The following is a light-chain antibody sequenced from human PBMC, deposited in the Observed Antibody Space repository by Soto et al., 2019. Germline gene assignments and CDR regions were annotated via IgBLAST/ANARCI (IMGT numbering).Light chain of an antibody. CDR3: CSYAGSSNSVL. J-gene: IGLJ2*01. Sequence: QSVLTQPASVSGSPGQTITIPCTGTSSDVGGYNLVSWYQQHPGKAPKLIVYEGNKRPSGVPNRFSGSKSGNTASLTISGLQAEDEADYHCCSYAGSSNSVLFGGGTKLTVL. V-gene: IGLV2-23*01. CDR1: SSDVGGYNL. CDR2: EGN.